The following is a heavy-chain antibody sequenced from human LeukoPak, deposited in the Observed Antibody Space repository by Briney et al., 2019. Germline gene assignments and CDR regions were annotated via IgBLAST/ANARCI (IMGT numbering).Heavy chain of an antibody. CDR1: GGTFSSYA. CDR2: IIPIFGTA. CDR3: ARVRFGCSSTSCYGDFDY. V-gene: IGHV1-69*13. Sequence: SVKVSCKASGGTFSSYAISWVRQAPGQGLEWMGGIIPIFGTANYAQKFQGRVTITADESTSTAYMELSSLRSEDTAVYCCARVRFGCSSTSCYGDFDYWGQGTLVTVSS. J-gene: IGHJ4*02. D-gene: IGHD2-2*01.